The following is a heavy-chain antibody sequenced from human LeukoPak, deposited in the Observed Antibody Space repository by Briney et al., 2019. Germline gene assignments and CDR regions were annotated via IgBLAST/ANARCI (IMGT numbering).Heavy chain of an antibody. CDR3: ARTPTGLTGDY. V-gene: IGHV3-48*03. J-gene: IGHJ4*02. CDR1: GLTFSNFK. CDR2: ISDSGRTT. Sequence: GGSLRLSCAVSGLTFSNFKMNWVRQAPGKGLEWVSYISDSGRTTFYADSVKGRFTISRDNAKNSLYLQMDSLRAEDTAVYYCARTPTGLTGDYWGQGTLVTVSS.